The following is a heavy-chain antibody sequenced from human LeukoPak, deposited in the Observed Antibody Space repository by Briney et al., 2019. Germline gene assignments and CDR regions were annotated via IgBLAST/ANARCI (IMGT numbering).Heavy chain of an antibody. J-gene: IGHJ6*02. V-gene: IGHV3-23*01. CDR2: ISGSGDST. CDR1: GFTFSSYA. D-gene: IGHD4-17*01. CDR3: AKDLYGDYGMDV. Sequence: QAGGSLRISCAASGFTFSSYAMSWVRQAPGKGLEWVSVISGSGDSTYYADSVKGRFTISRDNSKNTLYLQMNSLRAEDTAVYYSAKDLYGDYGMDVWGQGTTVTVSS.